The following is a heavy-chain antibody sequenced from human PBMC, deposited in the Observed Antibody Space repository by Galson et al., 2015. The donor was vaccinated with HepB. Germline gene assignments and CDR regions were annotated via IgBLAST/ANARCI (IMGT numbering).Heavy chain of an antibody. CDR3: ARENYYYDSSGYYSRGYCYYYMDV. V-gene: IGHV3-30-3*01. D-gene: IGHD3-22*01. J-gene: IGHJ6*03. Sequence: SLRLSCAASGFTFSSYAMHWVRQAPGKGLEWVAVISYDGSNKYYADSVKGRFTISRDNSKNTLYLQMNNLRAEDTAVYYCARENYYYDSSGYYSRGYCYYYMDVWGKGTTVTVSS. CDR1: GFTFSSYA. CDR2: ISYDGSNK.